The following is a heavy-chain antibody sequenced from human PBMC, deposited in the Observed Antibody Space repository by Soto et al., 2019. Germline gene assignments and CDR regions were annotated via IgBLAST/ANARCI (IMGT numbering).Heavy chain of an antibody. J-gene: IGHJ6*02. V-gene: IGHV3-23*01. D-gene: IGHD3-3*01. CDR2: ISGSGGST. CDR3: AKDSITIFGVVIPYYYGMDV. Sequence: GGSLRLSCAASGFTFSSYAISWVRQAPGKGLEWVSAISGSGGSTYYADSVKGRFTISRDNSKNTLYLQMNSLRAEDTAVYYCAKDSITIFGVVIPYYYGMDVWGQGTTVTVSS. CDR1: GFTFSSYA.